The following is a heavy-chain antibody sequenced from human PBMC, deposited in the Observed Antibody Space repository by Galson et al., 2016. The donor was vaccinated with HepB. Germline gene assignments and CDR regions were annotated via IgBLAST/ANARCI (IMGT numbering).Heavy chain of an antibody. Sequence: SLRLSCAASGFRFSIYNMDWVRQAPGMGLEWVASIRATSTNVYYADSLKGRFTISRDNAKNSLYLQRRSLRAEDTALYYCVREGGYTNGWFDYWGQGTLVTVSS. CDR3: VREGGYTNGWFDY. D-gene: IGHD2-8*01. V-gene: IGHV3-21*06. CDR1: GFRFSIYN. CDR2: IRATSTNV. J-gene: IGHJ4*02.